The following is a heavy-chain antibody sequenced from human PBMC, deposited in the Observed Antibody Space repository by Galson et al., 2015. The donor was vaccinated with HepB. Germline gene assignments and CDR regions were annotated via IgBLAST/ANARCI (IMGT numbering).Heavy chain of an antibody. CDR3: ARMTVHQRADAFDI. CDR1: GFSLSTSGMR. CDR2: IDWDDDK. Sequence: PALVKPTQTLTLTCTFSGFSLSTSGMRVSWIRQPPGKALEWLARIDWDDDKFYSTSLKTRLTISKDTSKNQVVLTMTNMDPVDTATYYCARMTVHQRADAFDIWGQGTMVTVSS. V-gene: IGHV2-70*04. D-gene: IGHD1-1*01. J-gene: IGHJ3*02.